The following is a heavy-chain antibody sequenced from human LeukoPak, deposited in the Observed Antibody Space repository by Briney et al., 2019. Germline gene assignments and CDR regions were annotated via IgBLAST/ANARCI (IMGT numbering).Heavy chain of an antibody. CDR1: GFIFSSYA. Sequence: TGGSLRLSCAASGFIFSSYAMHWVCQAPGKGLEWVSVISYDGSNKFYADSVKGRFTIFRDNSKNTLYLQMNSLRAEDTALYYCAKDRLRSLWFGGNWFDPWGQGTLVTVSS. D-gene: IGHD3-10*01. J-gene: IGHJ5*02. V-gene: IGHV3-30*18. CDR2: ISYDGSNK. CDR3: AKDRLRSLWFGGNWFDP.